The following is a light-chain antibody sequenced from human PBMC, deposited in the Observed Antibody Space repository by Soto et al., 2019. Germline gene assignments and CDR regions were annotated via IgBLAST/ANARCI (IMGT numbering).Light chain of an antibody. Sequence: QSALTQPASVSGSPGQSITISCTGTSSDVGSYNLVSWYQQHPGKAPKLMIYDGSKRPSGVSNRFSGSKSGNTASLTISGLQAEAEADYYCCSYAGSVVFGGGTQLTVL. J-gene: IGLJ2*01. V-gene: IGLV2-23*01. CDR2: DGS. CDR1: SSDVGSYNL. CDR3: CSYAGSVV.